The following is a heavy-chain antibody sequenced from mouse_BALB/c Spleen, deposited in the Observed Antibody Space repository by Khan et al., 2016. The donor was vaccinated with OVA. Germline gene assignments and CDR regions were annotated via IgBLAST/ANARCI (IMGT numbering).Heavy chain of an antibody. V-gene: IGHV14-1*02. J-gene: IGHJ3*01. CDR3: TKYGYSAWFAY. CDR1: GFNIKDYY. Sequence: VRLQQSGAELVRPGALVKLSCKASGFNIKDYYMHWVKQRPEQGLEWIGWIDPENGETVYDPKFQGKASITANTSSNTAYLQLSSLTSEDTAVYYCTKYGYSAWFAYWGQGTPVTVSA. CDR2: IDPENGET. D-gene: IGHD1-1*01.